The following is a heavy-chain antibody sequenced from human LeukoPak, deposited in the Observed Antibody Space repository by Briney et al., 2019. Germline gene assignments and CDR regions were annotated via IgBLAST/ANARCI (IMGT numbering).Heavy chain of an antibody. CDR2: INHSGST. CDR1: GGSFSGYY. Sequence: SETLSLTCAVYGGSFSGYYWSWIRQPPGKGLEWIGEINHSGSTNYNPSLKSRVTISVDTSKNQFSLKLSSVTAADTAVYYCVRGTRDGYNYFDYWGQGTLVTVSS. CDR3: VRGTRDGYNYFDY. V-gene: IGHV4-34*01. D-gene: IGHD5-24*01. J-gene: IGHJ4*02.